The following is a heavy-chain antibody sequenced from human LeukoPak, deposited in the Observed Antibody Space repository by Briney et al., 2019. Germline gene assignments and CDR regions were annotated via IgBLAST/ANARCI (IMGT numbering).Heavy chain of an antibody. CDR2: IYYSGST. V-gene: IGHV4-59*01. J-gene: IGHJ6*02. Sequence: SETLSLTCTVSGGSISSYYSSWIRQPPGKGLEWIGYIYYSGSTNYNPSLKGRVTISVDTSKNPFSLKLSSVTAADTAVYYCARVPYYYGMDVWGQGTTVTVSS. CDR1: GGSISSYY. CDR3: ARVPYYYGMDV.